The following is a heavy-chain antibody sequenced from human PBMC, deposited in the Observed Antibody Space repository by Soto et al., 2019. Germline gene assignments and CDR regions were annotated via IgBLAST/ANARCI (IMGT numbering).Heavy chain of an antibody. CDR1: GFTFSSYS. V-gene: IGHV3-21*01. D-gene: IGHD6-13*01. CDR2: ISSSSSYI. J-gene: IGHJ4*02. Sequence: EVQLVESGGGLVKPGGSLRLSCAASGFTFSSYSMNWVRQAPGKGLEWVSSISSSSSYIYYADSVKGRFTIARDNAKNSLYLQVNSLRAEDTAVYYCAREGIAAALDYWGQGTLVTVSS. CDR3: AREGIAAALDY.